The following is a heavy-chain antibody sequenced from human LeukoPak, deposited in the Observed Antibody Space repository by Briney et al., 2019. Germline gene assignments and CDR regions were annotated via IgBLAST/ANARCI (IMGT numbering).Heavy chain of an antibody. CDR3: ARHEESAAAAMYYYYYMDV. Sequence: PSETLSLTCTVSGGSISSSSYYWGWIRQPPGKGLEWIGSIYYSGSTYYNPSLKSRVTISVDTSKNQISLKLSSVTAADTAVYYCARHEESAAAAMYYYYYMDVWGKGTTVTVSS. CDR2: IYYSGST. D-gene: IGHD6-13*01. V-gene: IGHV4-39*01. CDR1: GGSISSSSYY. J-gene: IGHJ6*03.